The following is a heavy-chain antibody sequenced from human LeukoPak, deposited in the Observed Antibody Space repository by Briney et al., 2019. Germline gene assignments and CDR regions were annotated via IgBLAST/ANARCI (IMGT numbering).Heavy chain of an antibody. Sequence: SQTLSLTCTVSGGSISSGSYYWSWIRQPAGKGLEWIGHVYTSGSTNYNPSLKSRVTISVDTSKTQFSLKLSSVTAADTAVYYCARARSSGYPDYWGQGTLDTVSS. CDR3: ARARSSGYPDY. CDR2: VYTSGST. D-gene: IGHD3-22*01. J-gene: IGHJ4*02. CDR1: GGSISSGSYY. V-gene: IGHV4-61*09.